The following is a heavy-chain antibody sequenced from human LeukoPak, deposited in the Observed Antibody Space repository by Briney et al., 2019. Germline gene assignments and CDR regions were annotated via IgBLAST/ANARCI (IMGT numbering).Heavy chain of an antibody. CDR1: GYTFTRHG. Sequence: ASVKASCKASGYTFTRHGIGWLRQAPGQGLEWMGWISAYNGNTNYAQKLQGSVTMTTDTSTSTAYMELRSLRSDDTAVYYCARDRGWELRFDLWGRGTLVTVSS. D-gene: IGHD1-26*01. CDR3: ARDRGWELRFDL. CDR2: ISAYNGNT. V-gene: IGHV1-18*01. J-gene: IGHJ2*01.